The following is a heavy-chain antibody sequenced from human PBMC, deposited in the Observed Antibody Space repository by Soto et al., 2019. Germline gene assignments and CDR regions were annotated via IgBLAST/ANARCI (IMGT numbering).Heavy chain of an antibody. D-gene: IGHD2-2*01. J-gene: IGHJ5*02. CDR2: ISAYNGNT. CDR3: ARDLGYCSSTSCYHFDP. V-gene: IGHV1-18*01. Sequence: GASVKVSCKASGYTFTSSGISWVRQAPGQGLEWMGWISAYNGNTNYAQKLQGRVTMTTDTSTSTAYMELRSLRSDVTDVYYCARDLGYCSSTSCYHFDPCGQGTLGTVGS. CDR1: GYTFTSSG.